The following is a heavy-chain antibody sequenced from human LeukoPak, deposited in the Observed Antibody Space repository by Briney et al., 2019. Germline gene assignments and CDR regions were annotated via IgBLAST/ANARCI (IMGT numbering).Heavy chain of an antibody. CDR3: ARQYSDFWSGYPRQTYYFYY. CDR1: GYTFSSYS. V-gene: IGHV5-51*01. D-gene: IGHD3-3*01. CDR2: IYPDVSDT. J-gene: IGHJ4*02. Sequence: GESLKISCKGLGYTFSSYSIGLVRQMPGKGLEWMGIIYPDVSDTRYSPSFQGQVTISADKSFSTAYLKWTSLKASDTAMYYCARQYSDFWSGYPRQTYYFYYWGQGTLVTVSS.